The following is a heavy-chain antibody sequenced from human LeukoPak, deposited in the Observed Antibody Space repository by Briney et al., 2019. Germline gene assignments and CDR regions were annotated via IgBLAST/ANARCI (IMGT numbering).Heavy chain of an antibody. CDR2: ISSSSSYI. J-gene: IGHJ6*03. D-gene: IGHD3-10*01. V-gene: IGHV3-21*01. CDR3: ARDQLAALVRGVTYYYYMDV. Sequence: GSLRLSCAASGFTFSSYSMNWVRQAPGKGLEWVSSISSSSSYIYYADSVKGRFTISRDNAKNSLYLQMNSLRAEDTAVYYCARDQLAALVRGVTYYYYMDVWGKGTTVTVSS. CDR1: GFTFSSYS.